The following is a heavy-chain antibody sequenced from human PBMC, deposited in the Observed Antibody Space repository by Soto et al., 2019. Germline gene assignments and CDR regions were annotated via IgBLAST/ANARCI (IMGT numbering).Heavy chain of an antibody. V-gene: IGHV4-30-2*01. Sequence: QLQLQESGSGLVKPSQTLSLTCAVSGGSISSGGYSWSWIRQPPGKGLEWIGYIYHSGSTYYNLSLESRVTISVDRSKNQFSLKLSSVTAADTAVYYCAAVGGLPRYYWGQGTLVTVSS. D-gene: IGHD5-12*01. CDR1: GGSISSGGYS. CDR3: AAVGGLPRYY. J-gene: IGHJ4*02. CDR2: IYHSGST.